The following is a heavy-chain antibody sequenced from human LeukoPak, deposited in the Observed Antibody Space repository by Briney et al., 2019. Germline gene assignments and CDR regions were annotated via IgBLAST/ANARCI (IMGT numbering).Heavy chain of an antibody. J-gene: IGHJ4*02. Sequence: KPSETLSLTCTVSGGSISSYYWSWIRQPPGKGLEWIGCIYYSGSTNYNPSLKSRVTISVDTSKNQFSLKLSSVTAADTAVYYCARVHYYDSLNPLYYFDYWGQGTLVTVSS. CDR3: ARVHYYDSLNPLYYFDY. CDR1: GGSISSYY. V-gene: IGHV4-59*01. D-gene: IGHD3-22*01. CDR2: IYYSGST.